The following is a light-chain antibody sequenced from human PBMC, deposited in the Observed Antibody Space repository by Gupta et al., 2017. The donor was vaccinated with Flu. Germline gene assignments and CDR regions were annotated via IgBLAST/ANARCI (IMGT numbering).Light chain of an antibody. CDR1: RSLVYTDGNTY. CDR2: KAS. V-gene: IGKV2-30*01. J-gene: IGKJ3*01. Sequence: EVVLTQSPLSLSVTLGQPASISCRSSRSLVYTDGNTYLNWFHQRPGQSPRRLIYKASNRDAGVPDRFSGSGSGTDFTLKISRVEAEDVGVYYCMQGTHWPPFTFGPGTKVEIK. CDR3: MQGTHWPPFT.